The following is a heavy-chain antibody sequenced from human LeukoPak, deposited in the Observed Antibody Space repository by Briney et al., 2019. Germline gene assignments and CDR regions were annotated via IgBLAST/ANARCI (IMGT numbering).Heavy chain of an antibody. CDR1: GYTFTGYY. Sequence: ASVKVSCKASGYTFTGYYIHWVRQAPGQGLEWMGWIDPNSGGTNYAQKFQGRVTMTRDTSISTAYMELSRLRSDDTAVYYCAREGLVDFWSGYYPNFDYWGQGTLVTVSS. CDR3: AREGLVDFWSGYYPNFDY. D-gene: IGHD3-3*01. CDR2: IDPNSGGT. J-gene: IGHJ4*02. V-gene: IGHV1-2*02.